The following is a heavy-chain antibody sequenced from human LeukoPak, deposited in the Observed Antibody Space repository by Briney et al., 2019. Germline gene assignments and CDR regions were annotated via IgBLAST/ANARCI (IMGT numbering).Heavy chain of an antibody. CDR1: GYTFTSYG. J-gene: IGHJ4*02. CDR2: INTNTGNP. D-gene: IGHD4-23*01. CDR3: ARGGNLDF. V-gene: IGHV7-4-1*02. Sequence: ASVKVSCKASGYTFTSYGISWVRQAPGQGLEWMGWINTNTGNPTYAQGFKGRFVFFLATSANTTYLQISRLKAEDTAVYYCARGGNLDFWGQGTLVTVSS.